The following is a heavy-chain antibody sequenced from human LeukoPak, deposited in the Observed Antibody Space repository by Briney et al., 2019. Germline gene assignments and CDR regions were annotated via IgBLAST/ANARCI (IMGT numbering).Heavy chain of an antibody. CDR3: AKHTTYQPPGDAFDI. V-gene: IGHV1-18*01. D-gene: IGHD2-2*01. J-gene: IGHJ3*02. CDR1: GYTFTNYG. CDR2: ITAYNCNT. Sequence: SVTVSCKASGYTFTNYGISRVRQAPGQGLEWMGWITAYNCNTNYAQNFQGRVTMTTDTSTNTAYMALRSLRSDDTAVYYCAKHTTYQPPGDAFDIWGKGTMVNVSS.